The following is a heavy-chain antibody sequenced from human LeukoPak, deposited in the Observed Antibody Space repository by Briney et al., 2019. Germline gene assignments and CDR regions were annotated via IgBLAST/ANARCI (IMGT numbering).Heavy chain of an antibody. Sequence: SETLSLTCAVYGGPLNDYYWSWVRQPPGKGLEWIGEINHSESTNYNPSLKSRVTMSVDTSKNQFSLKVRSVTATDTAVYYCASLPTGYSSTDYYGIDVWGQGTTVTVSS. CDR3: ASLPTGYSSTDYYGIDV. J-gene: IGHJ6*01. CDR2: INHSEST. CDR1: GGPLNDYY. D-gene: IGHD2-15*01. V-gene: IGHV4-34*01.